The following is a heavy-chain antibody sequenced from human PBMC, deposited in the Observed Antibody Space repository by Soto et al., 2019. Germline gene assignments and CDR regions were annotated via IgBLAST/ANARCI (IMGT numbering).Heavy chain of an antibody. D-gene: IGHD2-21*01. CDR1: GAALISGKYY. Sequence: PSETLSLSCIVSGAALISGKYYWSWIRQVPGKGLEWIGHIYVTGAVDYNPSLRDRITISQDTSERQFSLNLRLVTAADTAVYYCARLRIATNNYKWFDPWGQGNLVTVSP. V-gene: IGHV4-31*03. CDR3: ARLRIATNNYKWFDP. J-gene: IGHJ5*02. CDR2: IYVTGAV.